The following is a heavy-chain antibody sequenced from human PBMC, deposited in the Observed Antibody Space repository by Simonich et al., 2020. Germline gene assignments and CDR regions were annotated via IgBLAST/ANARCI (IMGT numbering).Heavy chain of an antibody. CDR3: ARDGLGTAYYYYMDV. V-gene: IGHV3-7*01. D-gene: IGHD7-27*01. J-gene: IGHJ6*03. CDR1: GFTFSSSW. Sequence: EVQLVESGGGLVQPGGSLRLSCAASGFTFSSSWMSWVRQAPGRGLEWVANRKQDGSEKKYVDSVKGRFTIARDNAKNSLYLKMNSLRAEDTAVYYCARDGLGTAYYYYMDVWGKGTTVTVSS. CDR2: RKQDGSEK.